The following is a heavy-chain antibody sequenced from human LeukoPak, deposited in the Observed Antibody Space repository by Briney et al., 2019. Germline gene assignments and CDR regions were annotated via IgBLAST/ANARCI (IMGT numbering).Heavy chain of an antibody. Sequence: GGSLRLSCAASGFTFSSYSMNWVRQAPGKGLEWVSPISSSSSYIYYADSVKGRFTISRDNAKNSLYLQMNSLRAEDTAVYYCARESDVSIAAAFDYWGQGTLVTVSS. V-gene: IGHV3-21*01. CDR2: ISSSSSYI. CDR1: GFTFSSYS. D-gene: IGHD6-13*01. CDR3: ARESDVSIAAAFDY. J-gene: IGHJ4*02.